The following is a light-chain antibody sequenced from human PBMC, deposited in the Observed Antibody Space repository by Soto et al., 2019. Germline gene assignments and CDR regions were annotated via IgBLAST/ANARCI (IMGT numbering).Light chain of an antibody. CDR2: EVS. V-gene: IGLV2-14*01. J-gene: IGLJ3*02. Sequence: QSVLTQPASVSGSPGQSITISCTGTSSDVGGYNYVSWYQQHPGKAPKLMIYEVSNRPSGVSNRFSGSKPGNTASLTISGLQAEDEADYYCSSYTSGSTWVFGGGTKVTVL. CDR3: SSYTSGSTWV. CDR1: SSDVGGYNY.